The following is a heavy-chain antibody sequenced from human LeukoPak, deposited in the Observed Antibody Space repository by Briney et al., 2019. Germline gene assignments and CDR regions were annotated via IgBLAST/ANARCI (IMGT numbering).Heavy chain of an antibody. CDR3: ARDMWTDSGMGPFDY. CDR2: ISSSSSYI. J-gene: IGHJ4*02. D-gene: IGHD3/OR15-3a*01. V-gene: IGHV3-21*01. CDR1: EFTFSTYT. Sequence: PGGSLRLSCAASEFTFSTYTMDWVRQAPGKGLEWVSSISSSSSYIYYADSVKGRSTISRDNAKNSMYLQMSSLRAEDTAVYYCARDMWTDSGMGPFDYWGRGTPVTVSS.